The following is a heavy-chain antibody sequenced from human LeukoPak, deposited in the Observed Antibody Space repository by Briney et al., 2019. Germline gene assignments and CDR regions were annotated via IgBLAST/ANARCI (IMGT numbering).Heavy chain of an antibody. CDR2: IGKGGDT. Sequence: GGSLRLSCAASGLTFCTYDMHWVRQATGEGLEWVSGIGKGGDTYYVGSVKGRFTISRENAKNSLYLQMNSLRSGDTAVYYCARGGYSGFDVWGQGTVVTVSS. D-gene: IGHD5-12*01. CDR1: GLTFCTYD. V-gene: IGHV3-13*04. J-gene: IGHJ3*01. CDR3: ARGGYSGFDV.